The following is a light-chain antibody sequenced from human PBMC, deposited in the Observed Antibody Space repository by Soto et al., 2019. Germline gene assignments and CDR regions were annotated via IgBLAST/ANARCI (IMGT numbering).Light chain of an antibody. CDR2: LGS. CDR3: MQALQTPGTWT. CDR1: QSLLHSNGYNY. V-gene: IGKV2-28*01. J-gene: IGKJ1*01. Sequence: DIVMTQSPLSLPVTPGEPASISCRSSQSLLHSNGYNYLDWYLQKPGQSPQLLIYLGSNRASGVPDRFSGSGSGTDFTLKISRVEAEDVGVYYCMQALQTPGTWTFGQGTKVEIK.